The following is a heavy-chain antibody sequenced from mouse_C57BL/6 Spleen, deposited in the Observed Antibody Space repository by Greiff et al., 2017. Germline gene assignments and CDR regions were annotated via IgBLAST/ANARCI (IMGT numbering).Heavy chain of an antibody. CDR2: IYPSDSET. J-gene: IGHJ1*03. D-gene: IGHD2-5*01. V-gene: IGHV1-61*01. CDR3: ARRAYYSKDWYFDV. CDR1: GYTFTSYW. Sequence: QVQLQQPGAELVRPGSSVKLSCKASGYTFTSYWMDWVKQRPGQGLEWIGNIYPSDSETHYNQKFKDKATLTVDKSSSTAYMQLSSLTSEDSAVYYCARRAYYSKDWYFDVWGTGTTVTVSS.